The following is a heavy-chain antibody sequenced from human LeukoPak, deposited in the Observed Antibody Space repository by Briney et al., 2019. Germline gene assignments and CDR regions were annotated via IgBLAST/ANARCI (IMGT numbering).Heavy chain of an antibody. V-gene: IGHV3-21*01. CDR1: GFTFSSYS. Sequence: GRSLRLSRAASGFTFSSYSMNWVRQAPGKGLEWVSSISSSSSYIYYADSVKGRFTISRDNAKNSLYLQMNSLRAEDTAVYYCARAPPITIFGMAHDAFDIWGQGTMVTVSS. D-gene: IGHD3-3*01. J-gene: IGHJ3*02. CDR3: ARAPPITIFGMAHDAFDI. CDR2: ISSSSSYI.